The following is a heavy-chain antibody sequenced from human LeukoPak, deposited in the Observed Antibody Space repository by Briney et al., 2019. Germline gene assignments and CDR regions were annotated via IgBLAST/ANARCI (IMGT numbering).Heavy chain of an antibody. Sequence: GGSLRLSCAASGFTFSSYAMHWVRQASGKGLEWVAVIWSDGSNKYYADSVKGRFTISRDNSKNTLYLQMNSLTAEDTAVYYCARRGSGTYSVDQWGQGTLVTVSS. CDR2: IWSDGSNK. V-gene: IGHV3-33*08. D-gene: IGHD3-10*01. CDR3: ARRGSGTYSVDQ. J-gene: IGHJ4*02. CDR1: GFTFSSYA.